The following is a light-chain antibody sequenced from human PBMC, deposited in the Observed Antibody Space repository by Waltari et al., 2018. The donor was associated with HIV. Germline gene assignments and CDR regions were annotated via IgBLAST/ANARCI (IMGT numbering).Light chain of an antibody. CDR2: YVS. V-gene: IGLV3-21*01. J-gene: IGLJ2*01. CDR3: QIWQSGSDHPV. Sequence: SYVVTQVPSMSVAPGETATIFCGGNNIGTESVHWYQQRPGQAPVLVLYYVSDRPSGISERFSGSNSGSAAVLTITRVEAGDEAAYYCQIWQSGSDHPVFGGGTRLTVL. CDR1: NIGTES.